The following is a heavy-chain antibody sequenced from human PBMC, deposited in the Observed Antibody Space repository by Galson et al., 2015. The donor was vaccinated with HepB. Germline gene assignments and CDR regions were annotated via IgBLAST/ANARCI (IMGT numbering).Heavy chain of an antibody. Sequence: SVKVSCKASGYTFTSYYMHWVRQAPGQGLEWMGIINPSGGSTSYAQKFQGRVTMTRDTSTSTAYMELSSLRSEDTAVYYCASSVDGSGSYYKTQPAPFDYWGQGTLVTVSS. CDR2: INPSGGST. V-gene: IGHV1-46*01. D-gene: IGHD3-10*01. CDR3: ASSVDGSGSYYKTQPAPFDY. CDR1: GYTFTSYY. J-gene: IGHJ4*02.